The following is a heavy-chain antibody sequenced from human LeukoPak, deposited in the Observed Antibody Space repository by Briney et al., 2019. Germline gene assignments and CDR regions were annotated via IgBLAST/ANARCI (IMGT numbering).Heavy chain of an antibody. CDR1: GFTFSSYG. CDR2: IWYDGSNK. CDR3: ANEGSPGHLDH. Sequence: PGGSLRLSCAASGFTFSSYGMHWVRQAPGKGLAWVAVIWYDGSNKYYADSVKGRFTISRDNSKNTLYLQMNSLRAEDTAVYYCANEGSPGHLDHWGQGTLVTVSS. J-gene: IGHJ4*02. V-gene: IGHV3-33*06.